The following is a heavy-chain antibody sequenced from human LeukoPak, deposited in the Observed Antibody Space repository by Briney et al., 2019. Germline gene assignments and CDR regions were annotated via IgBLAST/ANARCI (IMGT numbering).Heavy chain of an antibody. V-gene: IGHV1-69*13. J-gene: IGHJ6*03. CDR3: ARGPLLDYYYYMDV. CDR1: GGTFSSYA. CDR2: IIPIFGTA. Sequence: ASVKVSCKASGGTFSSYAISWVRQAPGQGLVWMGGIIPIFGTANYAQKFQGRVTITADESTSTAYMELSSLRSEDTAVYYCARGPLLDYYYYMDVWGKGTTVTVSS. D-gene: IGHD2-15*01.